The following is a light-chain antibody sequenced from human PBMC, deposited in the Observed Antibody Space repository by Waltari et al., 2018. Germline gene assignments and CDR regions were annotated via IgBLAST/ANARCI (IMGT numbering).Light chain of an antibody. CDR3: QQYNNWPLMYT. J-gene: IGKJ2*01. V-gene: IGKV3-15*01. CDR1: QSVSSN. Sequence: EIVLTQSPATLSVSPEERATRSGRASQSVSSNLAWYQQKPGQAPRLLIYGASTRATGIPARFSGSGSGTEFTLTISSMQSEDFAVYYCQQYNNWPLMYTFGQGTKLEIK. CDR2: GAS.